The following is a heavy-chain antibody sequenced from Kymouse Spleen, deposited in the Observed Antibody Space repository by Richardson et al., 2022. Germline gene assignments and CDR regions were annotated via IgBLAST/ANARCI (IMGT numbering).Heavy chain of an antibody. CDR2: IYYSGST. CDR3: ARQGSSSWIYYYYYGMDV. D-gene: IGHD6-13*01. J-gene: IGHJ6*02. Sequence: QLQLQESGPGLVKPSETLSLTCTVSGGSISSSSYYWGWIRQPPGKGLEWIGSIYYSGSTYYNPSLKSRVTISVDTSKNQFSLKLSSVTAADTAVYYCARQGSSSWIYYYYYGMDVWGQGTTVTVSS. V-gene: IGHV4-39*01. CDR1: GGSISSSSYY.